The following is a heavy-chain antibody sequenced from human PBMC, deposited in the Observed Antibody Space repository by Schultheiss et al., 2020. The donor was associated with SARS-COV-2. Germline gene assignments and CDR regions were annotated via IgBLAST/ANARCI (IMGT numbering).Heavy chain of an antibody. CDR3: ARLKGSSWYGGYYMDV. CDR2: IYTSGST. CDR1: GGSFGNYY. J-gene: IGHJ6*03. Sequence: SETLSLTCGVSGGSFGNYYWSWIRQPAGKGLEWIGRIYTSGSTNYNPSLKSRVTMSVDTSKNQFSLKLSSVTAADTAVYYCARLKGSSWYGGYYMDVWGKGTTVTVSS. V-gene: IGHV4-4*07. D-gene: IGHD6-13*01.